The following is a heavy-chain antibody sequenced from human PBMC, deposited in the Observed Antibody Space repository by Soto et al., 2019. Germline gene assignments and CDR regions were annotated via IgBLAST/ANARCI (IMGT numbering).Heavy chain of an antibody. V-gene: IGHV4-39*01. J-gene: IGHJ4*02. CDR2: IYYRGST. D-gene: IGHD3-9*01. Sequence: SETLSLTCTVSNYSVTTTSYYWDWIRQPPGKGLEWIGSIYYRGSTYYNPSLKSRVTMSADTSKNQFSLMLSSVTAADTAVYFCARGFDWFYFDYWGQGALVTVSS. CDR1: NYSVTTTSYY. CDR3: ARGFDWFYFDY.